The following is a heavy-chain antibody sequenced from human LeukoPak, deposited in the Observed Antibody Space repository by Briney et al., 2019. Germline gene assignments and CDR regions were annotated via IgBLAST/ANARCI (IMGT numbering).Heavy chain of an antibody. D-gene: IGHD3-3*01. CDR3: ASSYEPILEWLLGY. Sequence: PGGSLRLSCAASGFTFSSYWMSWVRQAPGKGLEWVANIKQDGSEKYYVDSVKGRFTISRDNAKNSLYLQMNSLRAEDTALYYCASSYEPILEWLLGYWGQGTLVTVSS. V-gene: IGHV3-7*03. J-gene: IGHJ4*02. CDR2: IKQDGSEK. CDR1: GFTFSSYW.